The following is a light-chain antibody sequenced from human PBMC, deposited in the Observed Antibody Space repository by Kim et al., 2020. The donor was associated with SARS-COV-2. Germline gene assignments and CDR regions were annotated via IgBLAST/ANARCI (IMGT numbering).Light chain of an antibody. J-gene: IGLJ3*02. CDR1: TFRSSH. V-gene: IGLV3-19*01. CDR2: DKN. Sequence: LGQTVRITLPGDTFRSSHATWYKEKPGQAPIIVIYDKNKWPPGIPDRFSGSGVGTTAPLTISGAKAEDAGDYSCSSRDNSGNHLVFGGGTQLTVL. CDR3: SSRDNSGNHLV.